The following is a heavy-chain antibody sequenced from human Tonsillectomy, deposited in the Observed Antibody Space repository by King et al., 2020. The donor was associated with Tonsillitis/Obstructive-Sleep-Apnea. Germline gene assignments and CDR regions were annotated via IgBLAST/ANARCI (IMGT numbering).Heavy chain of an antibody. V-gene: IGHV5-51*03. CDR3: AWGRYCSGGSCYQRLYNWFGP. Sequence: VQLVESGAEVKKPGESLKISCTGSGYSFTSYWIGWVRQMPGKGLEWMGIIYPGDSDTRYSPSFQGQVTISADKSISTAYLQWSSLKASDTAMYYCAWGRYCSGGSCYQRLYNWFGPRGQGTLVTVSS. CDR2: IYPGDSDT. J-gene: IGHJ5*02. D-gene: IGHD2-15*01. CDR1: GYSFTSYW.